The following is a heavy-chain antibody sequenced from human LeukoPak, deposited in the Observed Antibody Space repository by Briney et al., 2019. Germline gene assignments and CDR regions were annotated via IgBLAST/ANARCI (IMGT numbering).Heavy chain of an antibody. J-gene: IGHJ4*02. CDR1: GFTFSRST. Sequence: GGSLRLSCVVSGFTFSRSTMTWVRQAPGKGPEWVAKMKEDGTQIHYVDSVKGRFTISRDNSKNTLYLQMNSLRAEDTAVYYCARDQYGSGSYYHGYWGQGTLVTVSS. CDR2: MKEDGTQI. CDR3: ARDQYGSGSYYHGY. V-gene: IGHV3-7*03. D-gene: IGHD3-10*01.